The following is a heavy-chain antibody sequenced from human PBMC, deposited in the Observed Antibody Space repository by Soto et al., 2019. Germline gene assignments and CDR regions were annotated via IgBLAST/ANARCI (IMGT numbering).Heavy chain of an antibody. D-gene: IGHD3-22*01. CDR1: GFTFSAYN. V-gene: IGHV3-21*01. CDR3: ARADYYDSSAYYFSGWFVP. CDR2: ISSSSSSI. J-gene: IGHJ5*02. Sequence: PGGSLRLSCAASGFTFSAYNMNWVRQAPGKGLEWVSSISSSSSSIYYADSVKGRFTISRDNAKTSLYLQMNSLRAEDTAVYYCARADYYDSSAYYFSGWFVPWGQGTLVTVSS.